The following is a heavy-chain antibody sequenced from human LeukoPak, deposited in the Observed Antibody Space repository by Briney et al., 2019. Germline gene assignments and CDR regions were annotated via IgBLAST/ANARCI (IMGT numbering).Heavy chain of an antibody. CDR1: GGSISSYY. Sequence: PSETLSLTCTVSGGSISSYYWSWIRQPPGNGLEWIGYIYYSGSTNYNPSLKSRVTISVDTSKDQFSLKLSSVTAADTAVYYCARTTGSYYFDYWGQGTLVTVSS. V-gene: IGHV4-59*01. CDR3: ARTTGSYYFDY. D-gene: IGHD1-26*01. CDR2: IYYSGST. J-gene: IGHJ4*02.